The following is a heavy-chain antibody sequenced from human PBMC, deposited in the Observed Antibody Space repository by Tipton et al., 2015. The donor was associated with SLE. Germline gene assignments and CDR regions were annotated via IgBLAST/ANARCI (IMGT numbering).Heavy chain of an antibody. D-gene: IGHD5-24*01. J-gene: IGHJ4*02. CDR3: VRLELPATKADY. V-gene: IGHV4-59*12. Sequence: TLSLTCTVSGGSIERSYWNWIRQPPGKGLEWIGTIYHSGTTYYNPSLKSRLTVSIDTSRNQFSLNLSSVTAADTAVYYCVRLELPATKADYWGPGTLVTVSS. CDR2: IYHSGTT. CDR1: GGSIERSY.